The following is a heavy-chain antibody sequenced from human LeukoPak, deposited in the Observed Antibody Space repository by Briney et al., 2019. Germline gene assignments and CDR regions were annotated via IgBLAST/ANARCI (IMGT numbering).Heavy chain of an antibody. Sequence: GGSLRLSCAASGVTFSSYSMNWVRQAPGKGLEWVSHITASGTAMFYADSVKGRFTISRDNAKNSLYLQMNSLRDEDTAVYYCASSGSYRFDYWGQGTLVTVSS. V-gene: IGHV3-48*02. D-gene: IGHD1-26*01. CDR3: ASSGSYRFDY. CDR1: GVTFSSYS. CDR2: ITASGTAM. J-gene: IGHJ4*02.